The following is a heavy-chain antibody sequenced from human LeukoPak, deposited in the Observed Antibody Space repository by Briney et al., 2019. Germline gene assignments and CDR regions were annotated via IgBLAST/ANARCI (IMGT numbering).Heavy chain of an antibody. Sequence: GSLSLSCAASGFTFSNYWMSWVRQAPGKGLEWVANIKEDGSEKYYVDSVKGRFTISRDNARNSLYLQMNNLRAEDTAVYYCASGRQLGYWGQGTLVTVSS. J-gene: IGHJ4*02. V-gene: IGHV3-7*01. D-gene: IGHD6-13*01. CDR1: GFTFSNYW. CDR2: IKEDGSEK. CDR3: ASGRQLGY.